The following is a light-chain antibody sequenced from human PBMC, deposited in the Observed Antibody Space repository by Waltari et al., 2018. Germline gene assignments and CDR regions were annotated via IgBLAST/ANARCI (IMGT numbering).Light chain of an antibody. J-gene: IGLJ1*01. CDR1: SSDVGAYNY. Sequence: QSALTQPPSASGSSGQSVTISCTGTSSDVGAYNYVSWYQQHPGKGPKPMIYEVTKRPSGVPDRFSGAKSGNTASLTVSGLQAEDEADYYFTSYAGSNNVFGTGTKVTVL. CDR2: EVT. CDR3: TSYAGSNNV. V-gene: IGLV2-8*01.